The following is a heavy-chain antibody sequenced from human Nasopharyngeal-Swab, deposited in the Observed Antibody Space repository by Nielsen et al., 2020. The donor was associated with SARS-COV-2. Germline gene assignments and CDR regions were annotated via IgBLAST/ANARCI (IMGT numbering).Heavy chain of an antibody. D-gene: IGHD5-12*01. CDR2: ISSYNGNT. CDR3: ARGFIVATIFHYYYYMDV. J-gene: IGHJ6*03. CDR1: YYTFTSYG. Sequence: ASVKVSCKASYYTFTSYGISWVRQAPGQGLVWMGWISSYNGNTNYAQNLQGRVTMTTDTSTSTAYMELRSLRSDDTAVYYCARGFIVATIFHYYYYMDVWGKGTTVTVSS. V-gene: IGHV1-18*01.